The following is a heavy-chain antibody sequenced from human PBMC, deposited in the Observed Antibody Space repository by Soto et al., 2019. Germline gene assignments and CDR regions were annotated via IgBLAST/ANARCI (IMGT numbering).Heavy chain of an antibody. Sequence: ASVKVSCKASGYTFTGYYMHWVRQAPGQGLEWMRWINPNSGGTNYAQKFQGRVTMTRDTSISTAYMELSRLRSDDTAVYYCARVTMVRGVIIKGDYWGQGTLVTVSS. D-gene: IGHD3-10*01. J-gene: IGHJ4*02. V-gene: IGHV1-2*02. CDR2: INPNSGGT. CDR1: GYTFTGYY. CDR3: ARVTMVRGVIIKGDY.